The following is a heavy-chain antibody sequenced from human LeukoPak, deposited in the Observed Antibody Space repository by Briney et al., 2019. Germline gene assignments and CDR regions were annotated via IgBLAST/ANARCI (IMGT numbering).Heavy chain of an antibody. CDR2: ISGSGGST. Sequence: GGSPRLSCGASGFTFSSYAMSWVRQAPGKGREWVSAISGSGGSTYYADSVKGRFTISGDNSKNTLYLQMNNLRAEDTAVYYCAKDKVVVVTAIPSYWGQGTLVTVSS. V-gene: IGHV3-23*01. CDR1: GFTFSSYA. CDR3: AKDKVVVVTAIPSY. J-gene: IGHJ4*02. D-gene: IGHD2-21*02.